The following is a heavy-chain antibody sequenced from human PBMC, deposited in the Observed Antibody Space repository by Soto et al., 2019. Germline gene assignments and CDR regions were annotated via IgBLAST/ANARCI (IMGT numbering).Heavy chain of an antibody. CDR3: ARLSMVRGVRYFDY. V-gene: IGHV4-39*01. CDR2: IYYSGST. Sequence: SETLSLTCTVSGGSISSSSYYWGWIRQPPGKGLEWIGSIYYSGSTYYNPSLKSRVTISVDTSKNQFSLKLSSVTAADTAVYYCARLSMVRGVRYFDYWGQGTLVTVS. CDR1: GGSISSSSYY. J-gene: IGHJ4*02. D-gene: IGHD3-10*01.